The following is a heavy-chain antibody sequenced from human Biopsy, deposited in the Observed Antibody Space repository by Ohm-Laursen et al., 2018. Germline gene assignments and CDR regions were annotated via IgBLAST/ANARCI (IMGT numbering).Heavy chain of an antibody. D-gene: IGHD4-23*01. CDR1: GGSVSSGCFY. Sequence: TLSLTCTVSGGSVSSGCFYWIWIRQHPGQGLVWIGYLYYSGTTYYNPSLKSLVTISVDTSKNQFSLKLNSATAADTAVYYCARRPYGGTRYWYFDLWGRGTLVTVSS. CDR3: ARRPYGGTRYWYFDL. V-gene: IGHV4-31*01. CDR2: LYYSGTT. J-gene: IGHJ2*01.